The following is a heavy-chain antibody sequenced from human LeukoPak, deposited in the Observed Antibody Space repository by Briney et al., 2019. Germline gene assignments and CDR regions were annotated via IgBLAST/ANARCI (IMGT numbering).Heavy chain of an antibody. V-gene: IGHV3-30*02. CDR1: GFTFSSYG. CDR2: IRYDGSNK. D-gene: IGHD1-7*01. J-gene: IGHJ4*02. CDR3: AKDRGRTGATGGFDY. Sequence: GGSLRLSCAASGFTFSSYGMHWVRQAPGKGLEWVAFIRYDGSNKYYADSVEGRFTISRDNSKNTLYLQMNSLRAEDMAVYYCAKDRGRTGATGGFDYWGQGTLVTVSS.